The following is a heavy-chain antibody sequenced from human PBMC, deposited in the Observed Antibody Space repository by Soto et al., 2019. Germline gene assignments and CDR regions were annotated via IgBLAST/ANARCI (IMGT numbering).Heavy chain of an antibody. CDR3: VKDPGLRFLEWLFSGPIDY. D-gene: IGHD3-3*01. CDR1: GFTFSSYA. J-gene: IGHJ4*02. Sequence: AGGSLRLSCSASGFTFSSYAMHWVRQAPGKGLEYVSAISSNGGSTYYADSVKGRFTISRDNSKNTLYLQMSSLRAEDTAVYYCVKDPGLRFLEWLFSGPIDYWGQGTLVTVSS. V-gene: IGHV3-64D*06. CDR2: ISSNGGST.